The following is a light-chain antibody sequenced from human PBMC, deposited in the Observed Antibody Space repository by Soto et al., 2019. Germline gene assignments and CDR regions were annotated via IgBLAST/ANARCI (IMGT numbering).Light chain of an antibody. CDR1: KSVSSSY. V-gene: IGKV3-20*01. CDR3: QHYGSSPPCT. CDR2: GAS. J-gene: IGKJ1*01. Sequence: ETGFTQPTGPLSSSPGERATLSCRASKSVSSSYLAWYQQKPGEAPRLLIYGASSRATGIPDRFSGSGSGTDFTLTISRLEPEDFAVYYCQHYGSSPPCTFAQGTSVDIK.